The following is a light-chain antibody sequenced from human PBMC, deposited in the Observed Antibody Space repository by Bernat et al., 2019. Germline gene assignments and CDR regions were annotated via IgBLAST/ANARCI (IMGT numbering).Light chain of an antibody. Sequence: QSALTQPASVSGSPGQSITISCTGTSSDVGSYNLFPWYQQHPGKAPKPMIYEVIKRPSGVSNRFSGSKSGTTASLTISGLQAEDEADYYCCSYAGSSTFAVFGGGTKLTVL. J-gene: IGLJ2*01. CDR1: SSDVGSYNL. CDR2: EVI. CDR3: CSYAGSSTFAV. V-gene: IGLV2-23*02.